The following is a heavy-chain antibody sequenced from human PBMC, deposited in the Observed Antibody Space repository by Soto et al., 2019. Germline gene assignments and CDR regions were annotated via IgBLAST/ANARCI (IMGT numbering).Heavy chain of an antibody. D-gene: IGHD6-19*01. CDR1: GYTFTSYD. CDR3: ARPTPYSSGWYKWRPFDY. J-gene: IGHJ4*02. CDR2: MNPNSGNT. V-gene: IGHV1-8*01. Sequence: ASVEVSCKASGYTFTSYDINWGRQATGQGLEWMGWMNPNSGNTGYAQKFQGRVTMTRNTSISTAYMELSSLRSEDTAVYYCARPTPYSSGWYKWRPFDYWGQGTLVTVSS.